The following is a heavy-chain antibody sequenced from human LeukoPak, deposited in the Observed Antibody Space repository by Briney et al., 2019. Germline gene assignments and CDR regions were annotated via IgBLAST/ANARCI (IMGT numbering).Heavy chain of an antibody. D-gene: IGHD3-10*02. Sequence: GGSLRLSCVASGFSFSGYWMTWVRQAPGKGLEWVSYTSSSGSTIYYADSVKGRFTISRDNAKNSLYLQMNSLRAEDTAVYYCAELGITMIGGVWGKGTTVTISS. V-gene: IGHV3-48*03. CDR2: TSSSGSTI. CDR1: GFSFSGYW. CDR3: AELGITMIGGV. J-gene: IGHJ6*04.